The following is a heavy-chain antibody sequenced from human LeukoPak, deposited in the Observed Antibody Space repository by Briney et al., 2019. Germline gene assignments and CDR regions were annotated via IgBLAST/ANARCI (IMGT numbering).Heavy chain of an antibody. CDR2: IIPIFGTA. J-gene: IGHJ6*03. CDR1: GGTFSSYA. CDR3: ARCRYSSSARYYYYMDV. Sequence: SVKVSCKASGGTFSSYAISWVRQAPGQGLEWMGGIIPIFGTANYAQKFQGRVTITTDESTSTVYMELSSLRSEDTAVYYCARCRYSSSARYYYYMDVWGKGTTVTVSS. V-gene: IGHV1-69*05. D-gene: IGHD6-6*01.